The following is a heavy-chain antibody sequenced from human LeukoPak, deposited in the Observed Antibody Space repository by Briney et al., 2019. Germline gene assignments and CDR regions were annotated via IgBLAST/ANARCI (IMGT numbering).Heavy chain of an antibody. V-gene: IGHV4-4*07. CDR1: GGSISSYY. CDR2: IYTSGST. J-gene: IGHJ2*01. Sequence: SETLSLTCTVSGGSISSYYWSWIRQPAGKGLEWIGRIYTSGSTNYNPSLKSRVTMSVDTSKNQFSLKLSSMTAADTAVYYCARDLGAAAGAWWYFDLWGRGTLVTVSS. CDR3: ARDLGAAAGAWWYFDL. D-gene: IGHD6-13*01.